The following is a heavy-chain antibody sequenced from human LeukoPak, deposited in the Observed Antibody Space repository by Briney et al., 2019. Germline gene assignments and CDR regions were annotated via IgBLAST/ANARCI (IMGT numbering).Heavy chain of an antibody. Sequence: SETLSLTCTVSGGSISSYYWSWIRQPPGKGLEWIGYIYYSGSTNYNPSLKSRVTISVDTSKNQFSLKLSSVTAADTAVYYCATLEPTAMVFDYWGQGTLVTVSS. V-gene: IGHV4-59*01. D-gene: IGHD5-18*01. J-gene: IGHJ4*02. CDR1: GGSISSYY. CDR2: IYYSGST. CDR3: ATLEPTAMVFDY.